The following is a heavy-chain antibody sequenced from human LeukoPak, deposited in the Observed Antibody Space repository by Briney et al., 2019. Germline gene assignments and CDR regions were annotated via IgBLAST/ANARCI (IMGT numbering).Heavy chain of an antibody. CDR3: ARSTSWYHKFDY. CDR2: TKQDGSER. Sequence: GGSLRLSCAASGFTFSRYWMSWVRQAPGKGLEWVASTKQDGSERYYVDSVKGRFTISSDNAKNSVYVQMNSLRAEDTAVFYCARSTSWYHKFDYWGQGTLVTVSS. D-gene: IGHD2-2*01. J-gene: IGHJ4*02. CDR1: GFTFSRYW. V-gene: IGHV3-7*04.